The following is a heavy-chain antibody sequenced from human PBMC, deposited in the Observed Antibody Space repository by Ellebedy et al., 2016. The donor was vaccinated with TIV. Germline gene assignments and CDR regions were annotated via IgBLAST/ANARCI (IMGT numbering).Heavy chain of an antibody. D-gene: IGHD3-9*01. V-gene: IGHV3-33*01. CDR3: ARARYEMLTGYFFEK. J-gene: IGHJ4*02. CDR2: IWYDGSNK. Sequence: GESLKISCAASGFSLSYYGMHWVRQAPGKGLEWVAVIWYDGSNKYYADSVKGRFTISRDNARSSLYLQMNSLRAEDTAVYYCARARYEMLTGYFFEKWGQGTLVTVSS. CDR1: GFSLSYYG.